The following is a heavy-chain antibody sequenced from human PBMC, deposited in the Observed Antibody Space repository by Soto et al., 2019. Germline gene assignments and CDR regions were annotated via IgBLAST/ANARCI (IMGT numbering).Heavy chain of an antibody. CDR1: GFSLSGYS. CDR2: ISSGSTSR. V-gene: IGHV3-48*02. D-gene: IGHD1-1*01. J-gene: IGHJ4*02. CDR3: AMNRVPGWNPFDY. Sequence: GGSLRLSCAASGFSLSGYSMNWVRQAPGKGLEWVAYISSGSTSRYYADSVKGRFTVSRDNAKNSLYLQMNSLRDEDTAVYYCAMNRVPGWNPFDYWGQGTLVTVSS.